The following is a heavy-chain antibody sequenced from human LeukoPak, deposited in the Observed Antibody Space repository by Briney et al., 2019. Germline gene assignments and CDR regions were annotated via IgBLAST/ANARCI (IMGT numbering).Heavy chain of an antibody. CDR3: AGDLRYFDY. CDR2: IYHSGST. Sequence: SETLSLTXTVSGYSISSGYYWGWIRQPPGKGLEWIGSIYHSGSTYYNPSLKSRVTISVDTSKNQFSLKLSSVTAADTVVYYCAGDLRYFDYWGQGTLVTVSS. V-gene: IGHV4-38-2*02. J-gene: IGHJ4*02. D-gene: IGHD7-27*01. CDR1: GYSISSGYY.